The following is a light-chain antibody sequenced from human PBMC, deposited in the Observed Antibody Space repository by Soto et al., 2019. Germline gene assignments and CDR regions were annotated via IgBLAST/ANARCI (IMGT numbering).Light chain of an antibody. CDR3: QHYDGALT. CDR2: AAS. J-gene: IGKJ4*01. CDR1: QSISSSY. V-gene: IGKV3-20*01. Sequence: EITLTQSPHTLSLSPGERASLSCRTSQSISSSYFAWYQQKPGQSPRLLVYAASIRAPGTPDRFSGSGSGTDFTLTISRVEPADFAVYFWQHYDGALTFGGGTRVEIK.